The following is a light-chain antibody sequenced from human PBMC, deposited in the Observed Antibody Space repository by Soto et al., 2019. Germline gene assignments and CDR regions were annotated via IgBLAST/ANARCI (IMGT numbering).Light chain of an antibody. V-gene: IGKV3-15*01. CDR3: KQYNNWRT. Sequence: IVMTQSPATLSVSPGERATLSCRASESVKYNLAWYQQKPGQPPRLLIHDASTRAAGIPDRFSGSGSGTEFTLTISSLQSEDSAVYYCKQYNNWRTFGQGTKVEIK. CDR1: ESVKYN. CDR2: DAS. J-gene: IGKJ1*01.